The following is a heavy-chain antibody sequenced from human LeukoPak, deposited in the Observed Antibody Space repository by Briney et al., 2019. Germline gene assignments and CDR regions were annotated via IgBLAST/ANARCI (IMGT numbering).Heavy chain of an antibody. D-gene: IGHD2-15*01. CDR2: IYHSGST. J-gene: IGHJ5*02. CDR1: GHSIINSYY. V-gene: IGHV4-38-2*02. Sequence: PSETLSLTCTVSGHSIINSYYWGWIRQPPGKGLEWIGSIYHSGSTYYNPSLKSRVTISVDTSKNQFSLSLSSVTAADTAVYYCGRHECSGGSCSFDPWGQGTLVTVSS. CDR3: GRHECSGGSCSFDP.